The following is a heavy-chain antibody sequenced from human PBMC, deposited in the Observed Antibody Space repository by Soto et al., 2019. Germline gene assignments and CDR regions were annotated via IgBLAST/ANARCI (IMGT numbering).Heavy chain of an antibody. Sequence: ESGGGLVQPGGSLRLSCAASGFTFSSYAMHWVRQAPGEGLEYVSGITDNGGYTYYATSVKGRFTISRDNSKNTLYLQMGSLRAEDMAIYYCARAKNGGDYDYWGQGTLVTVSS. V-gene: IGHV3-64*01. J-gene: IGHJ4*02. CDR1: GFTFSSYA. CDR2: ITDNGGYT. D-gene: IGHD2-21*01. CDR3: ARAKNGGDYDY.